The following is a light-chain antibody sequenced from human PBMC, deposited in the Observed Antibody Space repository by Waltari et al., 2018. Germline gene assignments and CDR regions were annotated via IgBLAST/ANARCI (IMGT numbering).Light chain of an antibody. J-gene: IGKJ1*01. CDR2: DAS. CDR1: QSFTSY. V-gene: IGKV3-20*01. CDR3: QHYVRLPVT. Sequence: EIVLTQSPGTLSLSPGERATLSCRASQSFTSYLAWYQHKPGQAPRLLIYDASTTAAGIADRFSGSGFGTDFTLTISGLEPEDSAVYYCQHYVRLPVTFGQGTKVEIK.